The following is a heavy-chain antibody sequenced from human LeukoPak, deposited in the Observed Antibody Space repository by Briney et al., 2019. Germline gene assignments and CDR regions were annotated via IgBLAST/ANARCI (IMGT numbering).Heavy chain of an antibody. CDR2: IYYSGST. D-gene: IGHD6-13*01. CDR1: GGSISSYY. V-gene: IGHV4-59*01. Sequence: PSETLSLTCTVSGGSISSYYWSWIRQPPGKGLEGIGYIYYSGSTNYNPSLKSRVTISVDTSKNQFSLKLSSVTAADTAVYYCAKGYSSSWYYYWGQGTLVTVSS. CDR3: AKGYSSSWYYY. J-gene: IGHJ4*02.